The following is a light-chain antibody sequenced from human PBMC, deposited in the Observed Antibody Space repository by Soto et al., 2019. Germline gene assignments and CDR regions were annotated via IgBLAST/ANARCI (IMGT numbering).Light chain of an antibody. CDR1: QDISSH. Sequence: DIQMTQSPSSLSASVGDRVTITCRASQDISSHLGWFQQKPGKAPKRLIYAASTLESGVPSRFSGSGSETEFTLTISSLQPEDFATYYCQQSYITLYSFGQGTSLEIK. CDR3: QQSYITLYS. V-gene: IGKV1-39*01. CDR2: AAS. J-gene: IGKJ2*03.